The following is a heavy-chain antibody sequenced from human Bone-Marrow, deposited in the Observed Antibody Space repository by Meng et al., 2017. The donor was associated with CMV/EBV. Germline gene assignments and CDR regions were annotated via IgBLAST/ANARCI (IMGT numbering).Heavy chain of an antibody. D-gene: IGHD3-9*01. CDR2: ISAYNGNT. CDR3: ARSDILTGYTYDY. CDR1: GYTFTSYG. Sequence: KASGYTFTSYGISWVRQAPGQGLEWMGWISAYNGNTNYAQKLQGRVTMTTDTSTSTAYMELRSLRSDDTAVYYCARSDILTGYTYDYWGQGPWSPSPQ. V-gene: IGHV1-18*01. J-gene: IGHJ4*02.